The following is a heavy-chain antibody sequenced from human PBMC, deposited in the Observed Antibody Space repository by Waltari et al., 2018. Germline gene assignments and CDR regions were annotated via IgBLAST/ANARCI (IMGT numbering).Heavy chain of an antibody. Sequence: EVQLVESGGGLVQPGGSLTLSCAASGFTFSTYWMTWVRQAPGKGLEWGANINQDGSETYYVDSVKGRFTISRDNSKNTLYLQMNSLRAEDSAVYYCASQSTTLFDYWGQGTLVTVSS. J-gene: IGHJ4*02. CDR1: GFTFSTYW. CDR3: ASQSTTLFDY. V-gene: IGHV3-7*01. D-gene: IGHD2-15*01. CDR2: INQDGSET.